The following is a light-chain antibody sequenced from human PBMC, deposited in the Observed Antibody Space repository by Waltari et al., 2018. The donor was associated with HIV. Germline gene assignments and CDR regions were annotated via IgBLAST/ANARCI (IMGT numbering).Light chain of an antibody. CDR3: ATWDDNLSGVV. CDR2: RNN. V-gene: IGLV1-47*01. J-gene: IGLJ2*01. CDR1: SSDIGRYH. Sequence: QSVLTQPPSASGTPGQRVTISCSGSSSDIGRYHEYWFQQLPGTAPKLLIYRNNQRPSGVPDRFSGSKSGTSASLAISGLRSEDEADYYCATWDDNLSGVVFGGGTKLTVL.